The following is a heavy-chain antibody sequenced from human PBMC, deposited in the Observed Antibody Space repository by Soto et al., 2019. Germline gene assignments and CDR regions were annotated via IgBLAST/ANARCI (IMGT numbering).Heavy chain of an antibody. Sequence: ASVKFSCKASGGTFSSYAISWVRQAPGQWLEWMGGIIPIFGTANYAQKFQGRVTITADESTSTAYMELSSLRSEDTAVYYCATTIPPHFGDSSGYYDYWGQGTLVTVSS. J-gene: IGHJ4*02. CDR1: GGTFSSYA. CDR2: IIPIFGTA. V-gene: IGHV1-69*01. CDR3: ATTIPPHFGDSSGYYDY. D-gene: IGHD3-22*01.